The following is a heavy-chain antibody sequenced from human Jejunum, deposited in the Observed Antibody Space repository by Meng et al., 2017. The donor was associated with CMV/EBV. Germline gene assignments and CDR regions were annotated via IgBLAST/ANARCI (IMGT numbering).Heavy chain of an antibody. CDR1: FNTYG. V-gene: IGHV1-18*01. J-gene: IGHJ5*02. CDR2: IKVYNDDT. CDR3: ARTYSYGSGSNNWFDP. Sequence: FNTYGLTWVRQAPGQGLEWMGWIKVYNDDTNYAQKFQGRVTMTADTSTTTAYMELRSLRSDDTAIYYCARTYSYGSGSNNWFDPWGQGTLVTVSS. D-gene: IGHD3-10*01.